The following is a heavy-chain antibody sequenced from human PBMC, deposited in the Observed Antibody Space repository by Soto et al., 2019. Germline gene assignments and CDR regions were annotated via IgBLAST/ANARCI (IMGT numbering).Heavy chain of an antibody. Sequence: SGALRVSCADSGFTCSNYWMSWVRQAPGKGLEWVANIKQDGSESNYADSVKGRFTISRDNAENSLYLQMTSLRAEDTAVYYCASARHIGPWGQGTLVTVSS. CDR3: ASARHIGP. J-gene: IGHJ5*02. D-gene: IGHD2-21*01. CDR2: IKQDGSES. CDR1: GFTCSNYW. V-gene: IGHV3-7*01.